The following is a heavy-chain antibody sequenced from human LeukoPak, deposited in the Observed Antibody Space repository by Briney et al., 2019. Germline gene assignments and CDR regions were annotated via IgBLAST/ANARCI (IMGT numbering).Heavy chain of an antibody. CDR3: ARAVGPAAIWFDP. V-gene: IGHV4-59*07. Sequence: PSDTLSLTCTVSGGSISSYYWSWIRQPPGKGLEWIGYIYYSGSTNYNPSLKSRVTISVDTSKNQFSLKLSSVTAADTAVYYCARAVGPAAIWFDPWGQGTLVTVSS. CDR1: GGSISSYY. J-gene: IGHJ5*02. CDR2: IYYSGST. D-gene: IGHD2-2*01.